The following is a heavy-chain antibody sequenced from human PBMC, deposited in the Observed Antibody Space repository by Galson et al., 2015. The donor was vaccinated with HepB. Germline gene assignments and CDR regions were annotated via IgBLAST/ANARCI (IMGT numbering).Heavy chain of an antibody. CDR3: ASSGYDYYYYMDV. V-gene: IGHV1-69*13. CDR2: IIPIFGTA. D-gene: IGHD6-19*01. Sequence: SVKVSCKASGGTFSSYAISWVRQAPGQGLEWMGGIIPIFGTANYAQKFQGRVTITADESTSTAYMELSSLRSEDTAVYYCASSGYDYYYYMDVWGKGTTVTVSS. J-gene: IGHJ6*03. CDR1: GGTFSSYA.